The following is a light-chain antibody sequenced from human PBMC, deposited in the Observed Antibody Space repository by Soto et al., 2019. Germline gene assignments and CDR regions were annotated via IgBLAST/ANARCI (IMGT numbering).Light chain of an antibody. J-gene: IGKJ2*01. Sequence: EIVLTQSPATMSLSPGERATLSCRASLSVSSYLAWYQQKPGQAPRLLIYDASNRATGIPARFSGSGSGTDFTLTISSLETEDFAVYYCQQRSNWPPGYTFGQGTKLEIK. CDR2: DAS. CDR3: QQRSNWPPGYT. CDR1: LSVSSY. V-gene: IGKV3-11*01.